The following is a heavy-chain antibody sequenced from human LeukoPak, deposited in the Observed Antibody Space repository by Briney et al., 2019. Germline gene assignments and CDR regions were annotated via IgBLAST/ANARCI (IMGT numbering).Heavy chain of an antibody. CDR3: ARGRLTGEAFDI. CDR2: INPTGGST. V-gene: IGHV1-46*01. D-gene: IGHD7-27*01. J-gene: IGHJ3*02. CDR1: GYTFTSYY. Sequence: ASVKVSCKASGYTFTSYYMHWVRQAPGQGLEWMGIINPTGGSTSYAQKFQGRVTMTRDMSTSTVYMELSSLRSEDTAVYYCARGRLTGEAFDIRGQGTMVTVSS.